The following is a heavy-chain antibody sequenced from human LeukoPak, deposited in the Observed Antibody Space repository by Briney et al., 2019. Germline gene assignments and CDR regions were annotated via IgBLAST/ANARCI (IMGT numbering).Heavy chain of an antibody. CDR3: ASSSGYEIDY. J-gene: IGHJ4*02. D-gene: IGHD3-22*01. CDR2: ISSSGSTI. Sequence: GGSLRLSCAASGFTFSSYEMNWVRQAPGKGLEWVSYISSSGSTIYYADSVKGRFTISRDNAKSSLYLQMNSLRAEDTAVYYCASSSGYEIDYWGQGTLVTVSS. CDR1: GFTFSSYE. V-gene: IGHV3-48*03.